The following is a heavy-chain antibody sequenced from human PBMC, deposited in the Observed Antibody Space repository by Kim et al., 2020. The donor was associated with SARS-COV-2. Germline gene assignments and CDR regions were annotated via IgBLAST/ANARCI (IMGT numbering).Heavy chain of an antibody. CDR1: GFTFSSYA. CDR3: AREYYYDSSGSFGFDP. V-gene: IGHV3-23*01. D-gene: IGHD3-22*01. Sequence: GGSLRLSCAASGFTFSSYAMNWVRQAPGKGLEWVSAISGGGSSTYYADSVKGRFTISRDNSKNTLYLQMNSLRAEDTAVYYCAREYYYDSSGSFGFDPWGQGTLVTVSS. J-gene: IGHJ5*02. CDR2: ISGGGSST.